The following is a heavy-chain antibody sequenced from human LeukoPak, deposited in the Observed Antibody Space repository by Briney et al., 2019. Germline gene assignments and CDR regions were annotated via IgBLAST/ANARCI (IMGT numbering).Heavy chain of an antibody. V-gene: IGHV4-28*01. CDR2: IYHSGTT. CDR3: ARIYGDYLYAFDI. CDR1: GYSITSSSW. Sequence: SETLSLTCAVSGYSITSSSWWGWIRQPPGKGLEWIGYIYHSGTTYYNPSLKSRVTISVDTSKNQFSLKLSSVTAADTAVYYCARIYGDYLYAFDIWGQGTMVTVSS. J-gene: IGHJ3*02. D-gene: IGHD4-17*01.